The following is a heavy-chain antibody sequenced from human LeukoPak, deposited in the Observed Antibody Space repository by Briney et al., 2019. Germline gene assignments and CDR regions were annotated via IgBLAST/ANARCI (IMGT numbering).Heavy chain of an antibody. Sequence: PGGSLRLSCAVSGFTFSSYAMSWVRQAPGKGLEWVSAISATGGSTYYADSVKGRFTISRDNSKNTLYLQMNSLRAEDTAVYYCAKGRYYYDSSGKRGFDYWGQGTLVTVSS. CDR1: GFTFSSYA. CDR3: AKGRYYYDSSGKRGFDY. J-gene: IGHJ4*02. V-gene: IGHV3-23*01. D-gene: IGHD3-22*01. CDR2: ISATGGST.